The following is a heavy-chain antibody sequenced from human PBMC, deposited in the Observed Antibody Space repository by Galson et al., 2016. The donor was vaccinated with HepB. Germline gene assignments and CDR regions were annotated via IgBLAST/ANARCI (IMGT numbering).Heavy chain of an antibody. V-gene: IGHV4-4*02. J-gene: IGHJ5*02. CDR2: IYPSGRT. CDR3: ARGRWFDP. CDR1: GDSISEPDW. Sequence: SETLSLTCSVSGDSISEPDWWIWVRQPPGKGLEWIGQIYPSGRTNYKPSLKSRVTISVDTSKNQFSLKLSSVTAADTAVYYCARGRWFDPWGQGIRVTVSS.